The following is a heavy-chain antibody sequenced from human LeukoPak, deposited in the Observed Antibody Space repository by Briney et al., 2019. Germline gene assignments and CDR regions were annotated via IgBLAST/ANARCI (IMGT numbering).Heavy chain of an antibody. CDR3: ARNNYYDSSGYREGLDY. D-gene: IGHD3-22*01. V-gene: IGHV3-48*04. J-gene: IGHJ4*02. CDR1: GFTFSSYS. CDR2: ISSSSSTI. Sequence: GGSLRLSCAASGFTFSSYSMNWVRQAPGKGLEWVSYISSSSSTIYYADSVKGRFTISRDNAKNSLYLQMNSLRAEDTAVYYCARNNYYDSSGYREGLDYWGQGTLVTVSS.